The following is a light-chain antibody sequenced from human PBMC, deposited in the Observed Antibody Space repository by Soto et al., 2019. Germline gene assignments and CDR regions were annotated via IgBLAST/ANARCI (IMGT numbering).Light chain of an antibody. Sequence: QSVLTQPRLVSGSPGQAVTVSCTGTNSNIGSHNYVSWYQQRPGKAPKLMIHDVTERPSGVPDRFSGSKSGNTASLTISGLQAEDEAEYFCCSFAGGLFVFGTGTKVTVL. J-gene: IGLJ1*01. CDR2: DVT. V-gene: IGLV2-11*01. CDR3: CSFAGGLFV. CDR1: NSNIGSHNY.